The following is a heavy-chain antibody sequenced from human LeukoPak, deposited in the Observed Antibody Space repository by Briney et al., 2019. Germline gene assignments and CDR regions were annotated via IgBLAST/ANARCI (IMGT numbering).Heavy chain of an antibody. Sequence: SETLSLTCTVSGGSISSYYWSWIRQPPGKGLEWIGYIYYSGSTNYNPSLKSRVTISVDTSKNQFSLKLSSVTAADTAVYYCARLTSSWYYFDYWGQGTLVTVSS. J-gene: IGHJ4*02. V-gene: IGHV4-59*01. CDR1: GGSISSYY. CDR3: ARLTSSWYYFDY. D-gene: IGHD6-13*01. CDR2: IYYSGST.